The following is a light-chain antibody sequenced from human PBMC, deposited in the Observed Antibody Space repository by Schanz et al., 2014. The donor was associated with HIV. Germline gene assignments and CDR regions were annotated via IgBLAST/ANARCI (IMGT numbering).Light chain of an antibody. CDR1: QSINSG. CDR3: QQSYSTPCT. Sequence: DIQMTQSPSTLSASVGDRVSITCRSSQSINSGLAWYQQKPGKAPNLLIYEASTLETGVPSRFSGSGSGTDFTLTISSLQPEDFATYYCQQSYSTPCTFGQGTKLEIK. CDR2: EAS. V-gene: IGKV1-5*03. J-gene: IGKJ2*02.